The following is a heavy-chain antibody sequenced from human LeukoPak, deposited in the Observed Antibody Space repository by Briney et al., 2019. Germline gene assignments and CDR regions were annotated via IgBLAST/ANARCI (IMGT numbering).Heavy chain of an antibody. J-gene: IGHJ4*02. CDR2: INPNSGGT. D-gene: IGHD6-13*01. V-gene: IGHV1-2*02. CDR1: GYTFTGYY. Sequence: ASVKVSCKAFGYTFTGYYMHWVRQAPGQGLEWMGWINPNSGGTNYAQKFQGRVTMTRDTSISTAYMELSRLRSDDTAVYYCARGRVAAAGTTTWGQGTLVTVSS. CDR3: ARGRVAAAGTTT.